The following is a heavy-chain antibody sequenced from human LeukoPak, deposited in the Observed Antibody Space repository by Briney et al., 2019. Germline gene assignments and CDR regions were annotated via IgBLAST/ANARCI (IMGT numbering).Heavy chain of an antibody. D-gene: IGHD3-16*01. Sequence: RSSETLSLTCAVYGGSLSGYYWSWIRQPPGKGLEWIWDINHGGSTKYNPSLKSRVTISVDPSNNQFSLKLRSVTAADTAVFYCAGRGRWVEYWGQGTLVTVSS. V-gene: IGHV4-34*01. CDR3: AGRGRWVEY. CDR2: INHGGST. J-gene: IGHJ4*02. CDR1: GGSLSGYY.